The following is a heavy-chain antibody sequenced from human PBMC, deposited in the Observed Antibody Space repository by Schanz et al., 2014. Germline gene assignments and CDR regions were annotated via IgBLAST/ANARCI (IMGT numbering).Heavy chain of an antibody. CDR2: IIPVLDRR. D-gene: IGHD3-3*01. CDR1: GNIFTNYY. CDR3: ARGNTIFGVVILGWLDP. V-gene: IGHV1-46*01. Sequence: QLQLVQSGAEVKRPGASAKVTCKASGNIFTNYYIHWVRQAPGQGLEWMGRIIPVLDRRHAAEKFQDRVTFTADMSTSTAYMELGSLRSEDTAMYYCARGNTIFGVVILGWLDPWGQGTLVTVSS. J-gene: IGHJ5*02.